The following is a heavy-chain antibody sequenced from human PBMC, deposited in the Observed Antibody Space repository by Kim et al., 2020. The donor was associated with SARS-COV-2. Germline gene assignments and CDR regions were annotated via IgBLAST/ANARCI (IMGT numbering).Heavy chain of an antibody. J-gene: IGHJ4*02. Sequence: NPPLKSRVTISVDTSKNQFSLKLSSVTAADTAVYYCARRGRGIATAGDFDYWGQGTLVTVSS. CDR3: ARRGRGIATAGDFDY. D-gene: IGHD6-13*01. V-gene: IGHV4-39*01.